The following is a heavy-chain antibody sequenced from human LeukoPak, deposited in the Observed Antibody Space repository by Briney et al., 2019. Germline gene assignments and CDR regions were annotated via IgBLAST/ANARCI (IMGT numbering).Heavy chain of an antibody. V-gene: IGHV3-48*01. Sequence: GGSLRLSCAASGFTFSSYSMNWVRQAPGKGLEWVSYISSSSSTIYYADSVKGRFTISRDNAKNSLYLQMNSLRAEDTAVYYCARVSTTVSRYYYYMDVWGKGTTVTVSS. CDR2: ISSSSSTI. J-gene: IGHJ6*03. CDR3: ARVSTTVSRYYYYMDV. CDR1: GFTFSSYS. D-gene: IGHD4-17*01.